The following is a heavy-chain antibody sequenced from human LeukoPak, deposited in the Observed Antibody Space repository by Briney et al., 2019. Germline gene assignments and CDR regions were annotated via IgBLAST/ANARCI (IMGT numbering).Heavy chain of an antibody. CDR3: AKDISGAPTYYFDY. CDR2: ISWNSGSI. CDR1: GFTFDDYA. V-gene: IGHV3-9*01. D-gene: IGHD4-17*01. J-gene: IGHJ4*02. Sequence: GGSLRLSCAASGFTFDDYAMHWVRQAPGKGLEWVSDISWNSGSIGYADSVKGRFTISRDNAKNSLYLQMNSLRAEDTALYYCAKDISGAPTYYFDYWGQGTLVTVSS.